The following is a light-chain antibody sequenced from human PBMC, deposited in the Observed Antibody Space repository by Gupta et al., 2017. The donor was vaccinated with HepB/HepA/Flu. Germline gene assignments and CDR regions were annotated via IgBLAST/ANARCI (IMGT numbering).Light chain of an antibody. CDR3: KSYAGSNIWV. J-gene: IGLJ3*02. Sequence: QSALTQPASVSGSPGQSSTISCTGTNSDVGAYNYVSWYQQHPGKVPKLMIYDVTYRPSGVSSRFSGSKSGNTASLTISGLQAEDEGDYFCKSYAGSNIWVFGGGTKLTVL. CDR2: DVT. V-gene: IGLV2-14*01. CDR1: NSDVGAYNY.